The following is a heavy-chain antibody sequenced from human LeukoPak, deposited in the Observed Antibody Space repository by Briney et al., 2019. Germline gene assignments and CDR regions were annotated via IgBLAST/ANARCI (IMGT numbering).Heavy chain of an antibody. V-gene: IGHV1-69*01. Sequence: GASVKVSCKASGGTFSSYAISWVRQAPGQGLEWMGGIIPIFGTANYAQKFQGRVTITADESTSTAYMELSSLRSEDTAVYYCATEVTMIVVAQSYWYFDLWGRGTLVTVSS. J-gene: IGHJ2*01. D-gene: IGHD3-22*01. CDR3: ATEVTMIVVAQSYWYFDL. CDR1: GGTFSSYA. CDR2: IIPIFGTA.